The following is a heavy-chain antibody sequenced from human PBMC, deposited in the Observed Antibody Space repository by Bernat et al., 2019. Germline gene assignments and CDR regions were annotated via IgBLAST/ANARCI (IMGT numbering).Heavy chain of an antibody. D-gene: IGHD5-18*01. J-gene: IGHJ5*02. CDR1: GFTFSSYG. V-gene: IGHV3-33*01. CDR3: ARESSDVDTAMAPLLDSMAFDP. CDR2: IWYDGSNK. Sequence: QVQLVESGGGMVQPGRSLRLSCAASGFTFSSYGMHWVRQAPGKGLEWVAVIWYDGSNKHYADSVKGRFTISRDNSKNTLYLQMNSLRAEDTAVYYCARESSDVDTAMAPLLDSMAFDPWGQGTLVTVSS.